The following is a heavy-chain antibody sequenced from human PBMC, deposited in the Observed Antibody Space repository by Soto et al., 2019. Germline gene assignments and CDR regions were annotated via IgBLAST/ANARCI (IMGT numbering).Heavy chain of an antibody. Sequence: QVQLQESRPGLVKPSETLSLTCTVSGGSVSSGSYYWSWIQQPPGKGLEWIEYIYYSGSTNYNPSLKSRVTISVDTSKNQFSLKLSSVTAADTAVYYCARDLSGTAVNYWGQGTLVTVSS. CDR2: IYYSGST. CDR3: ARDLSGTAVNY. D-gene: IGHD3-10*01. J-gene: IGHJ4*02. CDR1: GGSVSSGSYY. V-gene: IGHV4-61*01.